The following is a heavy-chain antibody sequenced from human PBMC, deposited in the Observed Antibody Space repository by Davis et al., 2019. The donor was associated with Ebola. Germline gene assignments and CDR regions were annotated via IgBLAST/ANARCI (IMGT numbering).Heavy chain of an antibody. D-gene: IGHD3-10*01. J-gene: IGHJ5*01. Sequence: MPSETLSLTCTASGGSISSYYWSWIRQPPGKGLEWIGYIHYSGDTKSNPSLKSRVTISVDTSKNQFSLKLNSVTAADTAVFYCARSNYGSGSYDSWGQGALVTVSS. CDR1: GGSISSYY. V-gene: IGHV4-59*01. CDR3: ARSNYGSGSYDS. CDR2: IHYSGDT.